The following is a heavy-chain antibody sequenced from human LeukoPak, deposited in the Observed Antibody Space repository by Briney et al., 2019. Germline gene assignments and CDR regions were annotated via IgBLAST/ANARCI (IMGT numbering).Heavy chain of an antibody. V-gene: IGHV1-69*05. CDR2: IIPIFGTA. CDR3: AREREPYSSGAPIDY. CDR1: GGTFSSYA. J-gene: IGHJ4*02. Sequence: GASVKVSCKASGGTFSSYAISWVRQAPGQGLEWMGGIIPIFGTANYAQKLQGRVTMTTDTSTSTAYMELRSLRSDDTAVYYCAREREPYSSGAPIDYWGQGTLVTVSS. D-gene: IGHD6-19*01.